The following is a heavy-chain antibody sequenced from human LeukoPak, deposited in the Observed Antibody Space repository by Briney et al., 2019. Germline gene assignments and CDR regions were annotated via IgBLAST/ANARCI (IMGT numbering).Heavy chain of an antibody. CDR2: ISSSSSTI. CDR3: ARVGRYYDILG. D-gene: IGHD3-9*01. CDR1: GFTFSSYA. Sequence: GGSLRLSCAASGFTFSSYAMSWVRQAPGKGLEWVSYISSSSSTIYYADSVKGRFTISRDNAKNSLYLQMNSLRAEDTAVYYCARVGRYYDILGWGQGTLVTVSS. J-gene: IGHJ4*02. V-gene: IGHV3-48*01.